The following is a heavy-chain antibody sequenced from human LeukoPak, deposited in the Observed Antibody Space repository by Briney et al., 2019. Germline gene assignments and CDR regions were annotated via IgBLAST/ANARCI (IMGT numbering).Heavy chain of an antibody. Sequence: GESLRISCKGSGYSFTSYWISWVRQMPGKGLGWIGRIDPSDSYTNYSPSFQGHVTISADKSISTAYLQWSSLKASDTAMYYCARQDIAAANGFDPWGQGTLVTVSS. J-gene: IGHJ5*02. CDR2: IDPSDSYT. CDR1: GYSFTSYW. CDR3: ARQDIAAANGFDP. V-gene: IGHV5-10-1*01. D-gene: IGHD6-13*01.